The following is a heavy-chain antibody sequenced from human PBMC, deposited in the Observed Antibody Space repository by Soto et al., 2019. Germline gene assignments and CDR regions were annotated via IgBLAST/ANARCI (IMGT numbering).Heavy chain of an antibody. Sequence: QVQLQESGPGLVKPSGTLSLTCAVSGTSISSSYWWSWVRQPPGKGLEWIGEIYHGGSTNYNPSLKSRVTISVDKSKNHFSLKVSSVTAADTAVYYCARVDIVLVPAAVRRDYYYYGMDVWGQGTTVTVSS. J-gene: IGHJ6*02. CDR2: IYHGGST. V-gene: IGHV4-4*02. CDR1: GTSISSSYW. CDR3: ARVDIVLVPAAVRRDYYYYGMDV. D-gene: IGHD2-2*03.